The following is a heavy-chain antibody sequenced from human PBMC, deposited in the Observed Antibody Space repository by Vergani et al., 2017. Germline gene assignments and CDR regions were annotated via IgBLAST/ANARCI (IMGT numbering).Heavy chain of an antibody. CDR3: AKHFRGWGIDY. CDR2: IQFDGSNQ. Sequence: QVQLVESGGTLVKPGGSLRLSCATSGFTLSNYDMQWIRQGPGKGLEFVAFIQFDGSNQYYADSVKGRFTLSRDFSKNTLYLQMNSLRTDDTATYYCAKHFRGWGIDYWGQGTQVIVSS. V-gene: IGHV3-30*02. D-gene: IGHD3-16*01. CDR1: GFTLSNYD. J-gene: IGHJ4*02.